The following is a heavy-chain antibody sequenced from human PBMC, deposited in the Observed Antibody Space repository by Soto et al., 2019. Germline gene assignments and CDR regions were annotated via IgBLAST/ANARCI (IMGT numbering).Heavy chain of an antibody. Sequence: EVQLLESGGGLVQPGGSLRLSCAASGFTFSSYAMHWVRQAPGKGLEWVSTTSNTYSTYYADSVKGRFTISRDHSKNTLFLQMNSLRVEDTAVYYCARWDYWGQGTLVTVSS. CDR1: GFTFSSYA. CDR2: TSNTYST. CDR3: ARWDY. J-gene: IGHJ4*02. V-gene: IGHV3-23*01.